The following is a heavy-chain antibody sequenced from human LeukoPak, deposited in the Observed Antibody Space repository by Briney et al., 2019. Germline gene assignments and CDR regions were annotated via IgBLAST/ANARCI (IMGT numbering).Heavy chain of an antibody. V-gene: IGHV4-34*01. CDR1: GGSFSGYY. J-gene: IGHJ3*02. Sequence: SETLSLTCAVYGGSFSGYYWSWVRQLPGKGLEWIGEINHSGSTNYNPSLKSRVTISVDTSKDQFSLKLSSVTAADTAVYYCARSPVRVRLHAFDIWGQGTMVTVSS. CDR2: INHSGST. D-gene: IGHD3-10*01. CDR3: ARSPVRVRLHAFDI.